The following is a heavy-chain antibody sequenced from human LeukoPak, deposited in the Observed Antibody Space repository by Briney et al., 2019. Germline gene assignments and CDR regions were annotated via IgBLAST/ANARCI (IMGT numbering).Heavy chain of an antibody. CDR3: ARVQCGGDCYIDY. CDR2: IYYSGST. Sequence: SETLSLTCTVSGGSISSYYWSWIRQPPGKGLEWIGYIYYSGSTNYNPSLKSRVTISVDTFKNQLSLNLSPVTSSDTAVYYCARVQCGGDCYIDYWGQGTLVTVSS. D-gene: IGHD2-21*02. CDR1: GGSISSYY. V-gene: IGHV4-59*01. J-gene: IGHJ4*02.